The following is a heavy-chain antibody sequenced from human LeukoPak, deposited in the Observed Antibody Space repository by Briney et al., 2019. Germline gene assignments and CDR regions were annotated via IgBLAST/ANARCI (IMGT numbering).Heavy chain of an antibody. Sequence: SVKVSCKASGGTFSSYTISWVRQAPGQGLEWMGRIIPILGIANYAQKFQGRVTITADKSTSTAYMELSSLRSEDTAVYYCARAPGISQAADYWGQGTLVTVST. V-gene: IGHV1-69*02. J-gene: IGHJ4*02. CDR1: GGTFSSYT. CDR3: ARAPGISQAADY. D-gene: IGHD2-15*01. CDR2: IIPILGIA.